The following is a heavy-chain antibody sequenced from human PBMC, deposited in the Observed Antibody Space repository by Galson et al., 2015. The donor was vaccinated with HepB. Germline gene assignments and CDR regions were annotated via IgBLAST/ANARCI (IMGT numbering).Heavy chain of an antibody. J-gene: IGHJ6*02. D-gene: IGHD3-3*01. CDR3: STHQKYYDFWSGYYRDYYYGLDV. Sequence: SLRLSCAASGFTFTNAWMSWIRQAPGRGLEWVGRIKSKTDGGTTDYAAPVKGRFTISRDDSKNTLYLQMNSLKTEDTAAYFCSTHQKYYDFWSGYYRDYYYGLDVWGQGTTVTVSS. CDR1: GFTFTNAW. V-gene: IGHV3-15*01. CDR2: IKSKTDGGTT.